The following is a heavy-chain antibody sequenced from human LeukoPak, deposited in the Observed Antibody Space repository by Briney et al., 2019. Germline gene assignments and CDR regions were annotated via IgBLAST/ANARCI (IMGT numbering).Heavy chain of an antibody. J-gene: IGHJ4*02. CDR1: GFTFSSYW. CDR2: INSDGSST. V-gene: IGHV3-74*01. Sequence: GGSLRLSCAASGFTFSSYWMHWVRQAPGKGLVWVSRINSDGSSTSYADSVKGRFTISRDNAKNTLYLQMNSLRAEDTAVYYCARRQWYCSSTSCCGGSLDYWGQGTLVTVSS. CDR3: ARRQWYCSSTSCCGGSLDY. D-gene: IGHD2-2*01.